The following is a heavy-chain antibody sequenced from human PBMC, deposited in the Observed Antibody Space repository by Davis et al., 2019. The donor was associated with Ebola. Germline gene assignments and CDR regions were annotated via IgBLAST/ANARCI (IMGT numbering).Heavy chain of an antibody. CDR2: MSTNNGNT. CDR1: GDPFTTHA. V-gene: IGHV1-18*04. D-gene: IGHD6-6*01. Sequence: ASVKVSCKSSGDPFTTHAITWVRQAPGQGLEWMGWMSTNNGNTNYAQKLQGRVTMTTGTSTSTAYMELRSLRSDDTAVYYCARDPGAALLDHWGQGTPVTVSS. J-gene: IGHJ4*02. CDR3: ARDPGAALLDH.